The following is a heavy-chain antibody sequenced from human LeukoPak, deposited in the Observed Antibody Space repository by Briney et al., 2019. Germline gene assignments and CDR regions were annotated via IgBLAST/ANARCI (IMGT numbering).Heavy chain of an antibody. CDR1: GGSISSGSYY. Sequence: SETLSLTCTVSGGSISSGSYYWSWIRQPAGKGLEWIGRIYTSGSTNYNPSLKSRVTISVDTSKNQFSLKLSSVTAADTAVYYCARDRATVGVLRRFRDAFDIWGQGTMVTVSS. CDR2: IYTSGST. D-gene: IGHD4-23*01. CDR3: ARDRATVGVLRRFRDAFDI. J-gene: IGHJ3*02. V-gene: IGHV4-61*02.